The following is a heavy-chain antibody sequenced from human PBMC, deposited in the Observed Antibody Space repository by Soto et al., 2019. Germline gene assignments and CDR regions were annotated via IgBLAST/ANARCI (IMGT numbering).Heavy chain of an antibody. CDR1: GVTLTNVW. Sequence: GGSLRLSCEVSGVTLTNVWMNWVRQAPGKGPEWVGRIKSNIDGGTTDYTAPVKGRFTVSRDDSENTLYLQMNSLKTEDTAVYYCARAYYGSGRNAFDIWGQGTMVTVSS. D-gene: IGHD3-10*01. J-gene: IGHJ3*02. CDR3: ARAYYGSGRNAFDI. V-gene: IGHV3-15*07. CDR2: IKSNIDGGTT.